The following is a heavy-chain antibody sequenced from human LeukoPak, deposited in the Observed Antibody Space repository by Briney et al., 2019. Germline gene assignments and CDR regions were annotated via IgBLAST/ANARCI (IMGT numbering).Heavy chain of an antibody. D-gene: IGHD6-13*01. J-gene: IGHJ5*02. Sequence: ASVKVSCKASGYTFTGYYVYWVRQAPGQGLEWMGWINPNSGDTNYAQKFQGRVTMTRDTSISTAYMELSSLRSDDTAMYYCARMWSTATSGWNWFDPWGQGTLVTVSS. V-gene: IGHV1-2*02. CDR3: ARMWSTATSGWNWFDP. CDR2: INPNSGDT. CDR1: GYTFTGYY.